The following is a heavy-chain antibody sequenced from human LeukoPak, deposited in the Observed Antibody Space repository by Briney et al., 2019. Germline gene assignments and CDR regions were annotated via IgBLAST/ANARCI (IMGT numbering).Heavy chain of an antibody. CDR3: ASGPSDVVVPAAHFDY. Sequence: ASVKVSCKASGYTFTSYGISWVRQAPGQGLEWMGWISAYNGNTNYAQKLQGRVTMTTDTSTSTAYMELSSLRSEDTAVYYCASGPSDVVVPAAHFDYWGQGTLVTVSS. V-gene: IGHV1-18*01. CDR2: ISAYNGNT. D-gene: IGHD2-2*01. J-gene: IGHJ4*02. CDR1: GYTFTSYG.